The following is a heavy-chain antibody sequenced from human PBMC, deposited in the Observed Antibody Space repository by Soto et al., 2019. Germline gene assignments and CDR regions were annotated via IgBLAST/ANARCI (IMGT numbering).Heavy chain of an antibody. V-gene: IGHV4-59*08. CDR1: GGSISGYY. CDR3: ARSQYGYPWDY. CDR2: VYYTGST. J-gene: IGHJ4*02. D-gene: IGHD4-17*01. Sequence: SETLSLTCTVSGGSISGYYWTWIRQPPGKGLEWIGYVYYTGSTNYNPSLQSRVTISVDTSKNQFSLNLTSVTAADTAVYYCARSQYGYPWDYWGQGALVTVSS.